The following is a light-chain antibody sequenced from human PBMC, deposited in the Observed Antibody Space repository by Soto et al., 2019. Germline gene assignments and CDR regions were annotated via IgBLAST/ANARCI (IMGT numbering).Light chain of an antibody. CDR3: QQLRMYPST. J-gene: IGKJ4*01. CDR1: QSISSY. Sequence: DIRMNQSPSSLSASVGDRVTITCRASQSISSYLNWYQQKPGKAPKLLIYDVSSLESGVPSRFSGSGSGTDFALTITSLQAEDFATYYCQQLRMYPSTFGGGTKVDIK. V-gene: IGKV1-39*01. CDR2: DVS.